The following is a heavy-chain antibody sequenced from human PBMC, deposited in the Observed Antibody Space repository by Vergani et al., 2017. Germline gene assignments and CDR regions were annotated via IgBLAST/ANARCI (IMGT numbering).Heavy chain of an antibody. J-gene: IGHJ4*02. D-gene: IGHD4-17*01. CDR3: ARGPIYGDYEN. CDR2: ISSSSSYI. Sequence: EVQLVESGGGLVQPGGSLRLSCAASGFTFSSYSMNWVRQAPGKGLEWVSYISSSSSYIYYADSVKGRFTISRDNAKNSLYLQMNSLRAEDTAVYYCARGPIYGDYENWGQGTLVTVSS. V-gene: IGHV3-21*05. CDR1: GFTFSSYS.